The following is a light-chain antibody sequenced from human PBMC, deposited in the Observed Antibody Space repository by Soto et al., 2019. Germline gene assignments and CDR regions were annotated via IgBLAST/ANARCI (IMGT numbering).Light chain of an antibody. CDR2: DVS. J-gene: IGLJ3*02. Sequence: QSALTQPRSVSGSPGASVTLPCTGTSGDVGGYNRDSWYQQHPGKPPKLLVYDVSGRPSRVPDRFSGSKSGNTASLTISGRQAEDEADYYCCSYAGSCTAVFGGGTKLTVL. V-gene: IGLV2-11*01. CDR1: SGDVGGYNR. CDR3: CSYAGSCTAV.